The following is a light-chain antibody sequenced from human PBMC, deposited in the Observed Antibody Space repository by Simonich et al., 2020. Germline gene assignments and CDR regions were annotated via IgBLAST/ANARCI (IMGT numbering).Light chain of an antibody. J-gene: IGKJ2*01. CDR1: QSVLYSSNNKNY. Sequence: DIVMTQSPDSLAVSLGERATINCKSSQSVLYSSNNKNYLAWYRQKPGQPPKLLIYLASTRESGVPDRFSGSGSGTDFTLTISSLQAEDVAVYYCQQYYSTPPYTFGQGTKLEIK. CDR3: QQYYSTPPYT. V-gene: IGKV4-1*01. CDR2: LAS.